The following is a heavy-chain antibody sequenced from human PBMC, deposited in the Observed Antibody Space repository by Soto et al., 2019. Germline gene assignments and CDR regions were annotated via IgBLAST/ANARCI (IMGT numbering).Heavy chain of an antibody. V-gene: IGHV4-39*07. D-gene: IGHD2-15*01. CDR2: IYYSGST. CDR1: GGSISSSSYY. Sequence: SETLSLTCTVSGGSISSSSYYWGWIRQPPGKGLEWIGSIYYSGSTYYNPSLKSRVTISVDTPKNQFSLKLSSVTAADTAVYYCARGGGGILCSGGSCYPFYYYMDVWGKGTTVTVSS. CDR3: ARGGGGILCSGGSCYPFYYYMDV. J-gene: IGHJ6*03.